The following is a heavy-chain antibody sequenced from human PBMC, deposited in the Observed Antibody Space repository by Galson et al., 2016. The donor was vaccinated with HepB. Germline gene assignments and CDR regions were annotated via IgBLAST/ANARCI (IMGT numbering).Heavy chain of an antibody. J-gene: IGHJ4*02. D-gene: IGHD2-15*01. CDR2: IYYNGSP. V-gene: IGHV4-39*01. Sequence: SETLSLTCSVSGASISSTTNYWIWIRQPPGKGLEWIGSIYYNGSPFYNPSLKSRLTVSVDTSNTQLSLRLTSVTAADTAVYYCARQRHTSASKFFDYWGQGILVTVSS. CDR1: GASISSTTNY. CDR3: ARQRHTSASKFFDY.